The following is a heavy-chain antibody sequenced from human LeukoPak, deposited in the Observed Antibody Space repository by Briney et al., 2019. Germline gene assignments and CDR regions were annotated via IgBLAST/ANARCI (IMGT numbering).Heavy chain of an antibody. Sequence: ASVKVSCKASGGTFSSYAISWVRQAPGQGLEWMGGIIPIFGTANYAQKFQGRVKITADESTSTAYMELSSLRSEDTAVYYCARDRVGYSYGATFDYWGQGTLVTVSS. D-gene: IGHD5-18*01. CDR1: GGTFSSYA. V-gene: IGHV1-69*13. CDR3: ARDRVGYSYGATFDY. J-gene: IGHJ4*02. CDR2: IIPIFGTA.